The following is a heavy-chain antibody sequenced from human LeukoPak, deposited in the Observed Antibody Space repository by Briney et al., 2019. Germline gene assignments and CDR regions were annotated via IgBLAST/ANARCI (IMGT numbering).Heavy chain of an antibody. CDR1: GFTFSSYA. J-gene: IGHJ4*02. D-gene: IGHD3-22*01. CDR2: IKQDGSEK. V-gene: IGHV3-7*01. Sequence: GGSLRLSCAASGFTFSSYAMSWVRQAPGKGLEWVANIKQDGSEKYYVDSVKGRFTISRDNAKNSLYLQMNSLRAEDTAVYYCARDFYPPGYYDSSGYPTNRFDYWGQGTLVTVSS. CDR3: ARDFYPPGYYDSSGYPTNRFDY.